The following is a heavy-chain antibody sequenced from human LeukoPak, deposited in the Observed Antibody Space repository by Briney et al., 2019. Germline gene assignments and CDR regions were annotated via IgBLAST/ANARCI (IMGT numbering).Heavy chain of an antibody. CDR2: ISSSGSTI. CDR3: AKDPIAVAGNNYYGMDV. CDR1: GFTFSSYE. D-gene: IGHD6-19*01. V-gene: IGHV3-48*03. Sequence: PGGSLRLSCAASGFTFSSYEMNWVRQAPGKGLEWVSYISSSGSTIYYADSVKGRFTISRDNAKNSLYLQMNSLRAEDTAVYYCAKDPIAVAGNNYYGMDVWGQGTTVSVSS. J-gene: IGHJ6*02.